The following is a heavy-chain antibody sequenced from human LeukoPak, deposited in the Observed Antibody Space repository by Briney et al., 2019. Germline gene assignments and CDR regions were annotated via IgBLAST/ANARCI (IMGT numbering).Heavy chain of an antibody. Sequence: GGSLRLSCAASGFTLSSYWMHWVRQAPGKGLVWVSRISSDGSSTSYADSVKGRFTISRDNTQSTLYLQMNSLRAEDTAVYYCARAGVYSYAYVDYWGQGTLVTVSS. D-gene: IGHD5-18*01. CDR2: ISSDGSST. V-gene: IGHV3-74*01. CDR3: ARAGVYSYAYVDY. J-gene: IGHJ4*02. CDR1: GFTLSSYW.